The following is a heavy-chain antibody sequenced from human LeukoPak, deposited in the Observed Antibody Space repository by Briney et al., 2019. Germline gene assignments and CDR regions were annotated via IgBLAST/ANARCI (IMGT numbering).Heavy chain of an antibody. V-gene: IGHV4-30-2*01. CDR3: AREGPGAIDY. CDR2: IYHSGST. CDR1: GGSISSGGYY. Sequence: TLSLTCTVSGGSISSGGYYWSWIRQPPGKGLEWIGYIYHSGSTYYNPSLKSRVTISVDRSKNQFSLKLSSVTAADTAVYYCAREGPGAIDYWGQGTLVTVSS. D-gene: IGHD3-10*01. J-gene: IGHJ4*02.